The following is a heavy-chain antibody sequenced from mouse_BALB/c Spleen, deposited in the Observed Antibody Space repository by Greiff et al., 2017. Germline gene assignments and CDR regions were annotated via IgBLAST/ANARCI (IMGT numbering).Heavy chain of an antibody. CDR2: ILPGSGST. J-gene: IGHJ2*01. CDR1: GYTFSSYW. V-gene: IGHV1-9*01. D-gene: IGHD2-4*01. Sequence: QVQLQQSGAELMKPGASVKISCKATGYTFSSYWIEWVKQRPGHGLEWIGEILPGSGSTNYNEKFKGKATFTADTSSNTAYMQLSSLTSEDSAVYYCARWRKYDYDGFPYYLDYWGQGTTLTVSS. CDR3: ARWRKYDYDGFPYYLDY.